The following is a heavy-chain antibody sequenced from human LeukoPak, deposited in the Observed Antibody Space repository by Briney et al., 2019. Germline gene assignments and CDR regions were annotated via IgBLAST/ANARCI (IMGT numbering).Heavy chain of an antibody. CDR1: GFTFSSNY. D-gene: IGHD5-12*01. J-gene: IGHJ6*02. V-gene: IGHV3-66*04. Sequence: GGSLRLSCAASGFTFSSNYMSWVRQAPGKGLEWVSVIYSGGSTYYADSVKGRFTISRDNSKNTLYLQMNSLRAEDTAVYYCARLGVATTPGVYYYYYGMDVWGQGTTVTVSS. CDR3: ARLGVATTPGVYYYYYGMDV. CDR2: IYSGGST.